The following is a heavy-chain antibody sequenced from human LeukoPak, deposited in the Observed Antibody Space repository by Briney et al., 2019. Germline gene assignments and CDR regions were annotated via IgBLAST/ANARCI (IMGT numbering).Heavy chain of an antibody. CDR3: AMGYNYDYSLDV. V-gene: IGHV4-34*01. J-gene: IGHJ6*02. Sequence: SETLSLTCAVYGGSFSGYYWSWVRQPPGKGLEWIGEIKHSASTNYNPSLKSRVTLSVDAYKNQFCLKLSAVTAADTAVYCGAMGYNYDYSLDVWDQGTTVTVSS. CDR2: IKHSAST. CDR1: GGSFSGYY. D-gene: IGHD1-1*01.